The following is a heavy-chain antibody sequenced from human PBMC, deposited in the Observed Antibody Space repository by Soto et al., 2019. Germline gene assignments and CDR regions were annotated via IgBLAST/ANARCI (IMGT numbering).Heavy chain of an antibody. J-gene: IGHJ6*04. CDR3: AKEAVWSGYYTHSQMDV. V-gene: IGHV3-23*01. CDR2: ISGSGGST. D-gene: IGHD3-3*01. Sequence: PGGSLRLSCAASGFTFSSYAMSWVRQAPGKGLEWVSAISGSGGSTYYADSVKGRFTISRDNSKNTLYPQMNSLRAEDTAVYYCAKEAVWSGYYTHSQMDVWGKGTTVTVSS. CDR1: GFTFSSYA.